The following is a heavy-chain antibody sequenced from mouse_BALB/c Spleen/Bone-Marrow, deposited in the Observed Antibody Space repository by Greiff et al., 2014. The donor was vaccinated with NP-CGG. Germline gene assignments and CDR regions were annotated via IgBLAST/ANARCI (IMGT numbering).Heavy chain of an antibody. J-gene: IGHJ3*01. CDR1: EYEFPSHD. D-gene: IGHD1-1*01. V-gene: IGHV5-2*01. CDR3: ARHGDYYGSSLFAY. CDR2: INSDGGST. Sequence: EVQLVESGGGLVQPGESLKLSCESNEYEFPSHDMSWVRKTPEKRLELVAAINSDGGSTYYPDTMVRRFIISRDNSKKTLYLQMSSLRSEDTAFYYCARHGDYYGSSLFAYWGQGTLVTVSA.